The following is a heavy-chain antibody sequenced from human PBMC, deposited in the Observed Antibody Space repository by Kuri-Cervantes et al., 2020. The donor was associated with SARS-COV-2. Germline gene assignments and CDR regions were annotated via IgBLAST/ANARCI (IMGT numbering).Heavy chain of an antibody. Sequence: SETLSLTCAVYGGSFSGYYWSWIRQPPGKGLEWIGEINHSGSTSYNPSPKSRVTMSVDTSKNQFSLKLSSVTAADTAVYYCARAVVVVPAATTNWFDPWGQGTLVTVSS. D-gene: IGHD2-2*01. J-gene: IGHJ5*02. CDR3: ARAVVVVPAATTNWFDP. CDR2: INHSGST. CDR1: GGSFSGYY. V-gene: IGHV4-34*01.